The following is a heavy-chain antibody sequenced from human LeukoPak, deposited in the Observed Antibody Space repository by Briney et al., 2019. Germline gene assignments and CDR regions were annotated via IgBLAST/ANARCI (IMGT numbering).Heavy chain of an antibody. CDR2: IYPGDSDT. D-gene: IGHD3-10*01. Sequence: GESLKISCKGSGYSFTSYWIGWVRQMPGKGLEWMGIIYPGDSDTRYSPSFEGQVTISADKSISTAYLQWSSLRASDTAIYYCARFYYGSGSPYWGQGTLVTVSS. V-gene: IGHV5-51*01. CDR3: ARFYYGSGSPY. CDR1: GYSFTSYW. J-gene: IGHJ4*02.